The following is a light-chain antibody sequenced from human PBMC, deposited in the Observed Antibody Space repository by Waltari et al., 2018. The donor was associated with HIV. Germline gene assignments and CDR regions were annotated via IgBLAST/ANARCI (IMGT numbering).Light chain of an antibody. J-gene: IGKJ2*01. CDR1: QPIRNS. CDR2: GTS. CDR3: QQYYSIPNT. V-gene: IGKV1-NL1*01. Sequence: DVHMTQSPSSLSASVGDRVTITCRASQPIRNSLAWYQQKQGKAPKPLVYGTSRWESGVPSRFSGSGSGTDYTLTISSLQPEDCASYYCQQYYSIPNTFGQGTKLEIK.